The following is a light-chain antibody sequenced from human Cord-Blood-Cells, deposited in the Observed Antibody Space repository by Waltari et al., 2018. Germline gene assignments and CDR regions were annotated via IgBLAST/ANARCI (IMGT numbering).Light chain of an antibody. CDR3: QQYGSSPPSYT. CDR1: QSVSSNY. CDR2: GAS. Sequence: EIVLTQSPGTLSLSPGERATLSCRASQSVSSNYLAWYQQKPSQAPRLLIYGASSRATGIPDRFSGSWSGTDFTLTISRLEPEDFAVYYCQQYGSSPPSYTFGQGTKLEIK. J-gene: IGKJ2*01. V-gene: IGKV3-20*01.